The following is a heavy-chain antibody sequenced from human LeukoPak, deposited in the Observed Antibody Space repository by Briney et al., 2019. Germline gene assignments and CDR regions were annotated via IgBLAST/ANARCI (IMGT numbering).Heavy chain of an antibody. D-gene: IGHD5-12*01. CDR3: ASGRYSGYDYYYYGMDV. CDR2: IIPILGIA. J-gene: IGHJ6*02. Sequence: SVQVSCQACGGTFSSYAISWVRPAPGQGLEWMGRIIPILGIANYAQKFQGRVTITADKSTSTAYMELSSLRSEDTAVYYCASGRYSGYDYYYYGMDVWGQGTTVTVSS. V-gene: IGHV1-69*04. CDR1: GGTFSSYA.